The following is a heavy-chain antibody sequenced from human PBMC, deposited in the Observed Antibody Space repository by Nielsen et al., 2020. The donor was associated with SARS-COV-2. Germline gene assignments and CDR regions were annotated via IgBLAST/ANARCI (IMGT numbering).Heavy chain of an antibody. D-gene: IGHD2-8*01. CDR1: GFIVSDKY. J-gene: IGHJ6*02. CDR2: IYSGGST. CDR3: TKGRYYGLDV. Sequence: GGSLRLSCAASGFIVSDKYMSWVRQAPGKGLECVSVIYSGGSTYYADSVKGRFTVSRDNTKNTLHLQMNSLRAEDTAVYYCTKGRYYGLDVWGQGTTVTVSS. V-gene: IGHV3-66*01.